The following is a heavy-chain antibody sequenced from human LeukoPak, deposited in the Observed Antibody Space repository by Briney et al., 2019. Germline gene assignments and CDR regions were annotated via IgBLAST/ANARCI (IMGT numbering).Heavy chain of an antibody. CDR3: ARLHYYDSRGYFNDDY. CDR2: FYSGGST. J-gene: IGHJ4*02. Sequence: GGSLRLSCAASGFTVSSNYMSWVRQAPGKGLEWVSVFYSGGSTYYADSVRGRFTISRDNSKNTLFLQMNSLRAEDTAVYYCARLHYYDSRGYFNDDYWGQGTLVTVSS. D-gene: IGHD3-22*01. CDR1: GFTVSSNY. V-gene: IGHV3-66*04.